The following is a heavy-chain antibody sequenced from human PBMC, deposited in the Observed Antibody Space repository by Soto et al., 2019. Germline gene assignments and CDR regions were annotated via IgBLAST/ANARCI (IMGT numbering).Heavy chain of an antibody. CDR3: ARQGIVVVPAAMNYYYGMDV. J-gene: IGHJ6*02. Sequence: ASVKVSCKASGYTFTSYYMHWVRQAPGQGLEWMGIISPSGGSTSYAQKFQGRVTMTRDTSTSTVYMELSSLRSEDTAVYYCARQGIVVVPAAMNYYYGMDVWGQGTTVTVSS. CDR1: GYTFTSYY. CDR2: ISPSGGST. D-gene: IGHD2-2*01. V-gene: IGHV1-46*01.